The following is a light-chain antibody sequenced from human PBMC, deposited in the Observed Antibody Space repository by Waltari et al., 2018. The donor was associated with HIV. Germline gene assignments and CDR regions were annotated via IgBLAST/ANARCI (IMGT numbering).Light chain of an antibody. CDR1: QGLLHSNGFHY. J-gene: IGKJ1*01. Sequence: DIVMTQSPVSLPVTPGEPASISFRSSQGLLHSNGFHYLDWSLQKPVQPPQLLIYLCSNRASGVPARFGGRVSGTDFTLKISRVEAEDVGVYYCMQALQTPWTFGQGTRVEIK. CDR3: MQALQTPWT. V-gene: IGKV2-28*01. CDR2: LCS.